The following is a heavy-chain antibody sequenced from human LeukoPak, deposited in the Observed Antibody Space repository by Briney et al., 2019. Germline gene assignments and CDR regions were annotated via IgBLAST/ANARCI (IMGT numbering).Heavy chain of an antibody. Sequence: SETLSLTCTVSGGSISSGDYYWSWTRQPPGKGLEWIGYIYYSGSTYYNPSLKSRVTISVDTSKNQFSLKLSSVTAADTAAYYCARDLLNEGNHLDYWGQGTLVTVSS. V-gene: IGHV4-30-4*01. D-gene: IGHD4-23*01. CDR2: IYYSGST. CDR3: ARDLLNEGNHLDY. CDR1: GGSISSGDYY. J-gene: IGHJ4*02.